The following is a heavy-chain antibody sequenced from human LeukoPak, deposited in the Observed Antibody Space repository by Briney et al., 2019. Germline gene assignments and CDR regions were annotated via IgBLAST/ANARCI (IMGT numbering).Heavy chain of an antibody. D-gene: IGHD3-10*01. J-gene: IGHJ4*02. CDR1: GFTLGDYW. Sequence: PGGSLRLSCTASGFTLGDYWMSWVRQAPGKGPEWVANIKGDGSEQNYVDSVNGRFTISRDNAKNSLYLHMNNLRAEDTAMYYCAREGSLFQYWGQGTLVTVPS. CDR2: IKGDGSEQ. CDR3: AREGSLFQY. V-gene: IGHV3-7*01.